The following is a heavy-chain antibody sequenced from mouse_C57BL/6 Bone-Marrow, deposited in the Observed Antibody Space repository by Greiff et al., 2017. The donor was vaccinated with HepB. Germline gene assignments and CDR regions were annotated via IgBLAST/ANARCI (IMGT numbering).Heavy chain of an antibody. J-gene: IGHJ4*01. V-gene: IGHV5-17*01. CDR3: ARRNLSYAMDY. CDR2: ISSGSSTI. D-gene: IGHD6-1*01. Sequence: EVKVVESGGGLVKPGGSLKLSCAASGFTFSDYGMHWVRQAPEKGLEWVAYISSGSSTIYYADTVKGRFTISRDNAKNTLFLQMTSLRSEDTAMYYCARRNLSYAMDYWGQGTSVTVSS. CDR1: GFTFSDYG.